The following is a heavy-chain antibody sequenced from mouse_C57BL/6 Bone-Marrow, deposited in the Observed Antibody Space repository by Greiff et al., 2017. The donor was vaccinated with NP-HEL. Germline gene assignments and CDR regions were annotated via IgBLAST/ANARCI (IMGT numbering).Heavy chain of an antibody. J-gene: IGHJ4*01. CDR2: IDPSDSYT. CDR1: GYTFTSYW. Sequence: QVQLQQPGAELVMPGASVKLSCKASGYTFTSYWMHWVKQRPGQGLEWIGEIDPSDSYTNYNQKFKGKSTFTADKSSSTAYMQLSSLTSEDSAVYYCARDAYYSNYDYYAMDYWGQGTSVTVSS. V-gene: IGHV1-69*01. D-gene: IGHD2-5*01. CDR3: ARDAYYSNYDYYAMDY.